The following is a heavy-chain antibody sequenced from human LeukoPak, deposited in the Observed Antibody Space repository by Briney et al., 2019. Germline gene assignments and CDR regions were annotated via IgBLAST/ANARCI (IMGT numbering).Heavy chain of an antibody. D-gene: IGHD3-22*01. CDR3: AKGGGSSGYSQSDC. Sequence: GGALSLSGAASGFTFSSYAMSGVRQAPGKGLEWVSTIGSSGDTTYYAGSVKGRFTISRDNSRNTLYLQMNSLRAEDTAVYYCAKGGGSSGYSQSDCWGQGTLVTVSS. CDR1: GFTFSSYA. CDR2: IGSSGDTT. V-gene: IGHV3-23*01. J-gene: IGHJ4*02.